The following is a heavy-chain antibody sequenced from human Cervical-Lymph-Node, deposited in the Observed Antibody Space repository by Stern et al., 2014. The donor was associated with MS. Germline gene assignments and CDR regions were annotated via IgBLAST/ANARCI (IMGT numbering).Heavy chain of an antibody. CDR2: IIPICGPA. D-gene: IGHD5-12*01. CDR1: GGTFSTER. J-gene: IGHJ4*02. V-gene: IGHV1-69*01. CDR3: ARLGSGYDSSYLDF. Sequence: VQLVQSGSVAQKPGSSVKVSCKVSGGTFSTERISWVRQAPGQGLEWMGAIIPICGPADYARQFQDRVTIIADESTSEVHMELSSLRSEDTGVYYCARLGSGYDSSYLDFWGQGSLVTVSS.